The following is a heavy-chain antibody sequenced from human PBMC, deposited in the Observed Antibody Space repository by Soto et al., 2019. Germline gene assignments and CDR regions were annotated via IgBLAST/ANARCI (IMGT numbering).Heavy chain of an antibody. CDR1: GGSMPRYY. J-gene: IGHJ6*02. CDR3: ARDGRLMLRGFSFYNGMDV. V-gene: IGHV4-59*01. CDR2: IYYSGNIYYSGNT. D-gene: IGHD3-10*01. Sequence: SATLSLTCTVPGGSMPRYYWNWIRESPGKGLEWIGYIYYSGNIYYSGNTNYNPSLKSRVAISIDRSKNQFSLKLTSVTVADTAVYFCARDGRLMLRGFSFYNGMDVWGQGTTVT.